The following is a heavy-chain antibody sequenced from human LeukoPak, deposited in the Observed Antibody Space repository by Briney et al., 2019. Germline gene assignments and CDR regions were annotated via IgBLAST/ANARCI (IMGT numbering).Heavy chain of an antibody. D-gene: IGHD3-22*01. CDR2: INHSGST. Sequence: SETLSLTCAVYGGSFSGYYWSWIRQPPGKGLEWIGEINHSGSTNYNPSLKSRVTISVDTSKNQFSLKLSSVTAADTAVYYCARDPGYYDSSGYYSLITPWDYWGQGTLVTVSS. CDR1: GGSFSGYY. J-gene: IGHJ4*02. CDR3: ARDPGYYDSSGYYSLITPWDY. V-gene: IGHV4-34*01.